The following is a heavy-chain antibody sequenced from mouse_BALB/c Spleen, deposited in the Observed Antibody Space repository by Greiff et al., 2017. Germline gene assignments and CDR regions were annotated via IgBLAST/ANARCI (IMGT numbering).Heavy chain of an antibody. Sequence: VQLQQSGAELMKPGASVKISCKATGYTFSSYWIEWVKQRPGHGLEWIGEILPGSGSTNYNEKFKGKATFTADTSSNTAYMQLSSLTSEDSAVYYCARGYDAYYYAMDYWGQGTSVTVSS. CDR3: ARGYDAYYYAMDY. D-gene: IGHD2-14*01. V-gene: IGHV1-9*01. J-gene: IGHJ4*01. CDR2: ILPGSGST. CDR1: GYTFSSYW.